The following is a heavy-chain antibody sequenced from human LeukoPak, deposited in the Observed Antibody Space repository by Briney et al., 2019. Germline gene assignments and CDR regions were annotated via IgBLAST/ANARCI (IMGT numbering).Heavy chain of an antibody. J-gene: IGHJ5*02. D-gene: IGHD6-25*01. CDR3: AREPDSSGLGRWFDP. V-gene: IGHV5-51*01. Sequence: GESPEISRKGSGYSLTNFWIGLVRQMPGKGLEWMWIIYPGDSDTRYSPSFQGQVTISADKSISTAYLQWSSLKASDSAMYYCAREPDSSGLGRWFDPWGQGALVTVSS. CDR2: IYPGDSDT. CDR1: GYSLTNFW.